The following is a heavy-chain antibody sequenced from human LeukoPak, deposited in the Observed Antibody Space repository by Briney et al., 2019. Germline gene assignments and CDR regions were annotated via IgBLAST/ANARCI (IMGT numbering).Heavy chain of an antibody. D-gene: IGHD6-19*01. V-gene: IGHV3-74*01. Sequence: GGSLRLSCAASGFTFSSYWMNWVRQAPGKGLVWVSRIASDGSSTTYADSVKGRFSISRDNAKNTLYLQMNSLRVEDTAVYYCAPPGGIAVAEGHYWGQGTLVTVSS. CDR2: IASDGSST. CDR3: APPGGIAVAEGHY. CDR1: GFTFSSYW. J-gene: IGHJ4*02.